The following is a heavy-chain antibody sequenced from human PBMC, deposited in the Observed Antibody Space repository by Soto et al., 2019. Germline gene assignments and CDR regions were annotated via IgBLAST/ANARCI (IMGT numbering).Heavy chain of an antibody. J-gene: IGHJ5*02. V-gene: IGHV4-39*07. CDR2: IYYSGAT. Sequence: SETLSLTCTVSGGSISSSSYYWCWIRHPPGKGLEWIGSIYYSGATYYSPSLKTRVSISLHKSQNYFSLQLTSVTTADSAVYYCATTNGAYSYDSVSWGQGTLVTVSS. CDR3: ATTNGAYSYDSVS. CDR1: GGSISSSSYY. D-gene: IGHD3-22*01.